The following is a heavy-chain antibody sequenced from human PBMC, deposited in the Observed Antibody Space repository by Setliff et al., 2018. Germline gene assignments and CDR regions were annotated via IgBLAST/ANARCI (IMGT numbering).Heavy chain of an antibody. V-gene: IGHV4-39*07. J-gene: IGHJ6*03. CDR3: ARGITHYDFWSGYYLDYYYYMDV. D-gene: IGHD3-3*01. CDR2: IYYSGST. CDR1: GGSISSSSYY. Sequence: TSETLSLTCTVSGGSISSSSYYWGWIRQPPGKGLEWIGSIYYSGSTYYNPSLKSRVTISVDTSKNQFSLKLSSVTAADTAVYYCARGITHYDFWSGYYLDYYYYMDVWGKGTTVTVSS.